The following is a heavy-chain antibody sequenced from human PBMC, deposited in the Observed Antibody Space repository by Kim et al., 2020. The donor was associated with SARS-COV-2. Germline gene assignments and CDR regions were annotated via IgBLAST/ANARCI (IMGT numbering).Heavy chain of an antibody. CDR2: INHSGST. D-gene: IGHD2-2*01. Sequence: SETLSLTCAVYGGSFSGYYWSWIRQPPGKGLEWIGEINHSGSTNYNPSLKSRVTISVDTSKNQFSLKLSSVTAADTAVYYCAREELVPAANSWGQGTLVTVSS. J-gene: IGHJ4*02. CDR3: AREELVPAANS. V-gene: IGHV4-34*01. CDR1: GGSFSGYY.